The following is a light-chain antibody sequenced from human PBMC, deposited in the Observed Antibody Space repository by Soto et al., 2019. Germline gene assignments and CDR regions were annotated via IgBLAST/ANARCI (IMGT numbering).Light chain of an antibody. J-gene: IGKJ1*01. Sequence: DIQMTQSPSIVSATVGDRVTINCRASQSVTTSLAWYQQRPGKAPKVLIYAASGLVTGVPPTFSGSGSGTEFTLTISSVQPDDFATDFCQHSDTFSWTFGHVAKVDI. V-gene: IGKV1-5*01. CDR1: QSVTTS. CDR2: AAS. CDR3: QHSDTFSWT.